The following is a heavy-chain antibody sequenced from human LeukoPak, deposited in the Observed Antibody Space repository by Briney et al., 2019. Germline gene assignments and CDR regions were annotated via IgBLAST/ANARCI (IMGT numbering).Heavy chain of an antibody. CDR2: INSDGSTT. J-gene: IGHJ3*02. Sequence: GGSLRLSCAASGFTFSSYWMHWVRQAPGKGLVWVSRINSDGSTTSYADSVKGRFTISRDNAENTLYLQMNSLRAEDTAVYYCARRGATRVAFDIWGQGTMVTVSS. D-gene: IGHD1-26*01. CDR1: GFTFSSYW. V-gene: IGHV3-74*01. CDR3: ARRGATRVAFDI.